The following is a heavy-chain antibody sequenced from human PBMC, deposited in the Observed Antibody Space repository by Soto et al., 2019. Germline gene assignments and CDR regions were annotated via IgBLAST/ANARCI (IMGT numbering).Heavy chain of an antibody. CDR2: ISGSGRNT. V-gene: IGHV3-23*01. Sequence: LRLSCATSGFTFSSNGMSWVRQAPGKGLDWVSGISGSGRNTYYADSVKGRFTISRDNSKNTLFLQMNSLRVEDTAVYYCAKNGLSDSPSAIDSWGQGTLVTVSS. J-gene: IGHJ4*02. D-gene: IGHD2-8*01. CDR3: AKNGLSDSPSAIDS. CDR1: GFTFSSNG.